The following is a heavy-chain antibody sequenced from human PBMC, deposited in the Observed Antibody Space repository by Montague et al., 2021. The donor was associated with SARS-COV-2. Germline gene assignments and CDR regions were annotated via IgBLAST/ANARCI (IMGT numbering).Heavy chain of an antibody. CDR1: SGSLSNYY. J-gene: IGHJ4*02. CDR2: MYETGNM. Sequence: SETLSLTCTVSSGSLSNYYWSWIRQSPDKGLEWIGYMYETGNMIYNPSLRSRVSISADTSKSQLSLRLTSVTAADSARYYCARNMAYWGQGVLVTVSS. D-gene: IGHD2/OR15-2a*01. V-gene: IGHV4-4*09. CDR3: ARNMAY.